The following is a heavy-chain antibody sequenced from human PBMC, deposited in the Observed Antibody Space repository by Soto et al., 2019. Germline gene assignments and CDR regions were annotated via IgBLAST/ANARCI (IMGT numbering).Heavy chain of an antibody. J-gene: IGHJ3*02. D-gene: IGHD3-22*01. Sequence: SETLSLTCTVSGVSVSSGSYYWSWIRQPPGKGLEWIGYIYYSGSTNYNPSLKSRVTISVDTSKNQFSLKLSSVTAADTAVYYCAIGNYYDSSAAFDIWGQGTMVTVSS. CDR2: IYYSGST. V-gene: IGHV4-61*01. CDR1: GVSVSSGSYY. CDR3: AIGNYYDSSAAFDI.